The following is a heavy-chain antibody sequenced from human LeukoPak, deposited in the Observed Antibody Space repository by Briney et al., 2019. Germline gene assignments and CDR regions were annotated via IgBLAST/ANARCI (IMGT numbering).Heavy chain of an antibody. CDR3: ARGSRDGYRSRNFDY. CDR2: IYYSGST. J-gene: IGHJ4*02. D-gene: IGHD5-24*01. V-gene: IGHV4-30-4*08. CDR1: GGSISSGDYY. Sequence: PSQTLSLTCTVSGGSISSGDYYWSWIRQPPGKGLEWIGYIYYSGSTYYNPSLKSRVTISVDTSKNQFSLKLSSVTAADTAVYYCARGSRDGYRSRNFDYWGQGTLVTVSS.